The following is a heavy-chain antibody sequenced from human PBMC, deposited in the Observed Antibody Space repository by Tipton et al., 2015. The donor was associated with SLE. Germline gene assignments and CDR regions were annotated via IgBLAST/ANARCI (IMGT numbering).Heavy chain of an antibody. V-gene: IGHV4-38-2*01. CDR3: ARVKSIFGVVIIDY. J-gene: IGHJ4*02. D-gene: IGHD3-3*01. Sequence: TLSLTCAVSGQSITSGHYWGWIRQPPGKGLEWIASMYQSGITYYNPSLKSRVTISLDTSKNQLSLKLSSVTAADTAVYYCARVKSIFGVVIIDYWGQGTLVTVSS. CDR2: MYQSGIT. CDR1: GQSITSGHY.